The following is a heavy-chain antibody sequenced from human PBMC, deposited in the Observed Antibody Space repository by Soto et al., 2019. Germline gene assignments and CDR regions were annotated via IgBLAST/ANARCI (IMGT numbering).Heavy chain of an antibody. CDR2: ISGSGGST. Sequence: GGSLRLACAASGFTFSSYAMSWVRQAPGKGLEWVSAISGSGGSTYYADSVKGRFTISRDNSKNTLYLQMNSLRAEDTAVYYCAKLLTAPSGYYYGIDVRAQRTTVTVSS. CDR3: AKLLTAPSGYYYGIDV. J-gene: IGHJ6*02. V-gene: IGHV3-23*01. CDR1: GFTFSSYA. D-gene: IGHD2-8*01.